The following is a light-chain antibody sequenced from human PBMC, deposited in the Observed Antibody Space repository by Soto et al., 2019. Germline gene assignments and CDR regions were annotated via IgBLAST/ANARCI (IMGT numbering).Light chain of an antibody. CDR3: SSYASTSTVH. CDR2: EVS. J-gene: IGLJ2*01. CDR1: SRDVGGYNY. Sequence: QSALTQPASVSGSPGQSITISCTGTSRDVGGYNYVFWYQQHPGKAPKLMIYEVSNRPSGVSNRFSGSKSGNTASLTISGLQGEDEADYYCSSYASTSTVHFGGGTKVTVL. V-gene: IGLV2-14*01.